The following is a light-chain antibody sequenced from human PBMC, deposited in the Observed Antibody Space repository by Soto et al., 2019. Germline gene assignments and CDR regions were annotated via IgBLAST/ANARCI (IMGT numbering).Light chain of an antibody. CDR2: DVS. CDR3: CSYAARGTPWV. J-gene: IGLJ3*02. Sequence: QSALTQPRSVSGSPGQSVTISCTGTSSDVGGYNYVSWYQQHPGKAPKVMIHDVSERPSGVPDRFSGSKSGNTASLTISGLQADDEADYYCCSYAARGTPWVFGGGTKLTVL. V-gene: IGLV2-11*01. CDR1: SSDVGGYNY.